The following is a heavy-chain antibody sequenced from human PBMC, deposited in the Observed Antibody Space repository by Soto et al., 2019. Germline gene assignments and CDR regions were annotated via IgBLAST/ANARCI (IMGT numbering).Heavy chain of an antibody. J-gene: IGHJ6*02. CDR1: GYSFTSYC. V-gene: IGHV5-51*01. CDR2: IYPGDSDT. D-gene: IGHD6-13*01. Sequence: GESLKISCKGSGYSFTSYCIGWVRQMPGKGLEWMGIIYPGDSDTRYSPSFRGQVTISADKSISTAYLQWSSLKASDTAMYYCARTAATGKYYYGVDVWGQGTTVTVS. CDR3: ARTAATGKYYYGVDV.